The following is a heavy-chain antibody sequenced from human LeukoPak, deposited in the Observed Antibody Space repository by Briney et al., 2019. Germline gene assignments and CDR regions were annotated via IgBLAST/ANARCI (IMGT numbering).Heavy chain of an antibody. CDR2: IYTGGST. CDR1: GVSISSYY. Sequence: SETLSLTCTVSGVSISSYYWSWIRQPAGKGLEWIGRIYTGGSTNYNPSLKSRVTISVDTSKNQFSLRLSSVTAADTAVYYCARVTGYIVEDYFDYWGQGTLVTVSS. J-gene: IGHJ4*02. CDR3: ARVTGYIVEDYFDY. D-gene: IGHD3-22*01. V-gene: IGHV4-4*07.